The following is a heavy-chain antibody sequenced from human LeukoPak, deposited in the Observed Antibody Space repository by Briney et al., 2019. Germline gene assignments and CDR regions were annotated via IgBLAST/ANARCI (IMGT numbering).Heavy chain of an antibody. D-gene: IGHD4-17*01. CDR1: GFTFSSYA. CDR2: ISGSRGST. CDR3: AKGNGDYVRWYYFDY. V-gene: IGHV3-23*01. Sequence: GGSLRLSCAASGFTFSSYAMSWVRQAPGKGLEWVSAISGSRGSTYYADSVKGRFTISRDNSKNTLYLQMNSLRAEDTAVYYCAKGNGDYVRWYYFDYWGQGTLVTVSS. J-gene: IGHJ4*02.